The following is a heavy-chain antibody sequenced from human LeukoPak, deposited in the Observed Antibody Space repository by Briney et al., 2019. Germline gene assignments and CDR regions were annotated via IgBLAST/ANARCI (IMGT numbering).Heavy chain of an antibody. Sequence: SETLSLTCTVSGGSIGSYYWSWIRQPAGKGLEWIGRIYTSGSTNYNPSLKSRVTMSVDTSKNQFSLKLSSVTAADTAVYYCARAHVAFQFPDYGDYGTDYYYYGMDVWGQGTTVTVSS. J-gene: IGHJ6*02. V-gene: IGHV4-4*07. D-gene: IGHD4-17*01. CDR1: GGSIGSYY. CDR3: ARAHVAFQFPDYGDYGTDYYYYGMDV. CDR2: IYTSGST.